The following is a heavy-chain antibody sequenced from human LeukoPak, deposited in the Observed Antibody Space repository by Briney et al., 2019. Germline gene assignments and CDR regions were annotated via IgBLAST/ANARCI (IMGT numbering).Heavy chain of an antibody. Sequence: GSLRPSRAASGFHFCSYAMSWVRPAPGEGLEWVFAISGSGGSTYYADSVKGRFTISRDNSKNTLYLQMNSLRAEDTAVYYCARRMTTVTTGFDYWGQGTLVTVSS. D-gene: IGHD4-17*01. CDR3: ARRMTTVTTGFDY. V-gene: IGHV3-23*01. CDR1: GFHFCSYA. CDR2: ISGSGGST. J-gene: IGHJ4*02.